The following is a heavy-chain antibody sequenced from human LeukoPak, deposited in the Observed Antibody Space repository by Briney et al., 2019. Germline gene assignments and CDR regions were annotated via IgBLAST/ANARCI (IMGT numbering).Heavy chain of an antibody. Sequence: SETLSPTCTVSGGSISSYYWSWIRQPPGKGLEWIGYIYYSGSTNYNPSLKSRVTISVDTSKNQFSLKLSSVTAADTAVYYCARDIISGELPTFDYWGQGTLVTVSS. D-gene: IGHD3-10*01. V-gene: IGHV4-59*01. CDR3: ARDIISGELPTFDY. CDR2: IYYSGST. J-gene: IGHJ4*02. CDR1: GGSISSYY.